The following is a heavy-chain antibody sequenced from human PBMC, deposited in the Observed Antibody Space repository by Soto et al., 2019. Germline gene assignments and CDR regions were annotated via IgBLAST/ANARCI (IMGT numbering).Heavy chain of an antibody. CDR2: INPSGGST. J-gene: IGHJ5*02. CDR3: AGGRGRHQIGGVTSKYNWFGP. CDR1: GYTFTSYY. D-gene: IGHD3-16*01. Sequence: ASVKVSCKASGYTFTSYYMHWVRQAPGQGLEWMGIINPSGGSTSYAQKFQGRVTMTRDTSTSTVYMELSSLRSEDTAVYYCAGGRGRHQIGGVTSKYNWFGPWGQGTLVTVSS. V-gene: IGHV1-46*01.